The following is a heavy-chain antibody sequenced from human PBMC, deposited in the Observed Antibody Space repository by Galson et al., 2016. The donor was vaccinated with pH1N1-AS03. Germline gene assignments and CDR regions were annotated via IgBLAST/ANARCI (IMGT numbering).Heavy chain of an antibody. V-gene: IGHV3-7*01. Sequence: SLRLSCAASGFTFTNYWMSWVRQAPGKGPEWVANIKQEGAKHYYVDSVRGRFNITRDNAKNSLYLQMNSLRVEDTAVYYCARDMLLPVGGTIVDYWGQGTLVTVSS. CDR3: ARDMLLPVGGTIVDY. J-gene: IGHJ4*02. CDR1: GFTFTNYW. D-gene: IGHD6-19*01. CDR2: IKQEGAKH.